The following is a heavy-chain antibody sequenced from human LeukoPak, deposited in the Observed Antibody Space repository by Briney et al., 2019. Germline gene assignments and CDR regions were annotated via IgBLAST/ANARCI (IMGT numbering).Heavy chain of an antibody. V-gene: IGHV3-7*03. D-gene: IGHD6-19*01. CDR2: INQDGTEK. J-gene: IGHJ5*02. CDR3: ARVAGWHWFDP. CDR1: GFSFSTYW. Sequence: GGSLRLSCAASGFSFSTYWMSWVRQAPGKGLEWVANINQDGTEKYYVDSVKGRLTVSRDYTKNTVYLQMNNMRVDDTAVYYCARVAGWHWFDPWGQGTLVTVSS.